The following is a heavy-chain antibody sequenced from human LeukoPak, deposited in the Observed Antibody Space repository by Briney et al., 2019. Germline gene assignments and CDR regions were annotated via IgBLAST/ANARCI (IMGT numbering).Heavy chain of an antibody. CDR2: ISGSGGST. J-gene: IGHJ4*02. CDR3: AKDRYTRLRSFDY. CDR1: GFTFSSYA. D-gene: IGHD1-1*01. V-gene: IGHV3-23*01. Sequence: GGSLRLSCAASGFTFSSYAMSWVRQAPGKGLEWVPAISGSGGSTYYADSVEGRFTISRDNSKNTLYLQMNSLRAEDTAVYYCAKDRYTRLRSFDYWGQGTLVTVSS.